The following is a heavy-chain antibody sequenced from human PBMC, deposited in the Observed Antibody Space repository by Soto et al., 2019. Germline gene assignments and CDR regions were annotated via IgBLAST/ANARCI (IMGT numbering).Heavy chain of an antibody. J-gene: IGHJ4*02. V-gene: IGHV1-46*03. CDR3: TRDTPGARWYFDY. Sequence: ASVKVSCKASGYTFTNYYIHWVRQAPGQGLEWMGIIDPSGGSPTDAQKFQGRVSMTRDTSASTVYMQLSSLRSDDTAVYFCTRDTPGARWYFDYWGQGTLVTVSS. CDR1: GYTFTNYY. CDR2: IDPSGGSP. D-gene: IGHD6-13*01.